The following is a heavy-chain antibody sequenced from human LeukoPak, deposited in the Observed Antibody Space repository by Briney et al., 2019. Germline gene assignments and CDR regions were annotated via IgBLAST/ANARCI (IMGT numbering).Heavy chain of an antibody. V-gene: IGHV1-18*01. CDR3: ARDPGPYDFWSGYLYYYYYGMDV. CDR2: ISAYNGNT. Sequence: ASVKVSCKASGYTFTSYGISWVRQAPGQGLEWMGWISAYNGNTNYAQKLQGRVTMTTDTSTSTAYMELRSLRSDDTAVYYCARDPGPYDFWSGYLYYYYYGMDVWGQGTTVTVSS. D-gene: IGHD3-3*01. J-gene: IGHJ6*02. CDR1: GYTFTSYG.